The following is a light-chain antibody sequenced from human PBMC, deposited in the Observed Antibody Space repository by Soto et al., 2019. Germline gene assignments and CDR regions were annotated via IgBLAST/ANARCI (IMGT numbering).Light chain of an antibody. Sequence: DIQMTQSPSTLSASAGDRVTITCRASQSISSWLAWYQQKPGKAPKLLIYRASSLDSGVPSRFSGSGSGTEFTLTITSLQPDDFATYYCQQFNSFPLAFGGGTKVEIK. J-gene: IGKJ4*01. CDR2: RAS. V-gene: IGKV1-5*03. CDR3: QQFNSFPLA. CDR1: QSISSW.